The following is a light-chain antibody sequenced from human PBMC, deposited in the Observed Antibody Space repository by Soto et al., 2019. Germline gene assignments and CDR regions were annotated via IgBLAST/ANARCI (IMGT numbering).Light chain of an antibody. CDR2: RNN. CDR3: ASWDDSLHGYV. J-gene: IGLJ1*01. CDR1: SSNIGSNT. Sequence: QPVLTQPPSASGTPGQRVTISCSGSSSNIGSNTVNWYQQLPGTAPKLLIYRNNQRPSGVPDRFSGSKSGTSASLAISGLQSEDEADYYCASWDDSLHGYVFGTGTKLTVL. V-gene: IGLV1-44*01.